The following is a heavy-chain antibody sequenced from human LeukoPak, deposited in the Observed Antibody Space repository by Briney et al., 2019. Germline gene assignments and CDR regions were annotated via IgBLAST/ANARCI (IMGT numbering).Heavy chain of an antibody. Sequence: SETLSLTCTVSGGSFSIYYWSWIRQPPGKGLEWIGYIYYSGSTNYNPSLKSRVAISIDTSNNQFSLKLSSVTAADTAVYYCARDSSGYTRGSFDYWGQGTLVTVSS. CDR3: ARDSSGYTRGSFDY. D-gene: IGHD3-22*01. CDR1: GGSFSIYY. V-gene: IGHV4-59*01. J-gene: IGHJ4*02. CDR2: IYYSGST.